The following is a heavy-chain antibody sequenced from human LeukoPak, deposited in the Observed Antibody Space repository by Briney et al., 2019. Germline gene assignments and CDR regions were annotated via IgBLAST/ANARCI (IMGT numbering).Heavy chain of an antibody. V-gene: IGHV1-46*01. CDR2: INPSGGSR. J-gene: IGHJ4*02. CDR3: ARGVAIRDAYNWDQMDY. CDR1: GYTFTSYY. D-gene: IGHD5-24*01. Sequence: EASVNVSCKASGYTFTSYYIHWVRQAPGQGLEWMGIINPSGGSRTYAQKFLGRVTMTRDTSTSTVYMELSSLRSEDTAVYYCARGVAIRDAYNWDQMDYWGQGNLVTVSS.